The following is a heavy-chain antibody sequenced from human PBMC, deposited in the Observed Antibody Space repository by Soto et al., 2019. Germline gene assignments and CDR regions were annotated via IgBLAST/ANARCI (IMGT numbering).Heavy chain of an antibody. CDR1: GFSLSSTRVA. CDR3: AHSVVAGLGYYFEY. CDR2: IYWYDAK. V-gene: IGHV2-5*01. D-gene: IGHD6-19*01. J-gene: IGHJ4*02. Sequence: QITLKESGPTLVKPTQTLTLTCTFSGFSLSSTRVAVGWIRQPQGKALEWLALIYWYDAKPYSPFLKSRLTITKDTSKNQVVLTMTNMHPVDTATYYCAHSVVAGLGYYFEYGGQGTLVTVSS.